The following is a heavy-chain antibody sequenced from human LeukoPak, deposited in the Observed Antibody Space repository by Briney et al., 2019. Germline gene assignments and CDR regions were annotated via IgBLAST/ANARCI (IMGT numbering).Heavy chain of an antibody. J-gene: IGHJ2*01. CDR1: GYTLTGYY. CDR3: ARDSGFYGSGTYSLGYWYFHL. Sequence: ASVKVSCKASGYTLTGYYMHWVRPAPGQGLEWMGWLNPNSGDTHYAQNFQGRVTLTRDTSISTAYMELSSLRSDDTAVYYCARDSGFYGSGTYSLGYWYFHLWGRGTLVTVSS. CDR2: LNPNSGDT. V-gene: IGHV1-2*02. D-gene: IGHD3-10*01.